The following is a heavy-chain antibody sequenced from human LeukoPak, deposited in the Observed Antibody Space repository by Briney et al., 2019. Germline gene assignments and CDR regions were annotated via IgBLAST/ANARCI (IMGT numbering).Heavy chain of an antibody. CDR3: ARDAEYYDFWSGYYVWFDP. V-gene: IGHV1-2*06. CDR1: GYTFTGYY. CDR2: INPNSGGT. D-gene: IGHD3-3*01. J-gene: IGHJ5*02. Sequence: ASVNVSCKASGYTFTGYYMHWVRQAPGQGLEWMGRINPNSGGTNYAQKFQGRVTMTRDTSISTAYMELSRLRSDDTAVYYCARDAEYYDFWSGYYVWFDPWGQGTLVTVSS.